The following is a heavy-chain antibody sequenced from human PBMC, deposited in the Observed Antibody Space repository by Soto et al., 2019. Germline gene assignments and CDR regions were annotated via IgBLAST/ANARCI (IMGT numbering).Heavy chain of an antibody. J-gene: IGHJ6*02. CDR1: GYSFTRYW. CDR2: IDPSDSYT. Sequence: LGESLKISCKGSGYSFTRYWISWVRQMPGKGLEWMGRIDPSDSYTNYSPSFQGHVTISADKSISTAYLQWSSLKASDTAMYYCARHPLTTVVTPGYYYYGMDVWGQGTTVTVSS. CDR3: ARHPLTTVVTPGYYYYGMDV. D-gene: IGHD4-17*01. V-gene: IGHV5-10-1*01.